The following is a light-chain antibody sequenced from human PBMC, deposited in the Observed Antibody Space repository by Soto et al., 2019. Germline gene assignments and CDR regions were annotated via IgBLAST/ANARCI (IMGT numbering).Light chain of an antibody. CDR1: SSDVGGYNY. CDR3: SSYTSSSTWV. J-gene: IGLJ3*02. Sequence: QSALTQPASVSGSPGQSIAISCTGTSSDVGGYNYVSWYQQHPGKAPKLMIYEVSNRPSGVSNRFSASKSGNTASLTISGLLAEDEADYYCSSYTSSSTWVFGGGTKLTVL. V-gene: IGLV2-14*01. CDR2: EVS.